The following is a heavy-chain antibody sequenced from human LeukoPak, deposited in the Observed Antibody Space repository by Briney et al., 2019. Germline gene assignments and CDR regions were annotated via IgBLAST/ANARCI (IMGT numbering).Heavy chain of an antibody. CDR2: IRYDGSDT. V-gene: IGHV3-30*02. CDR1: GFTFRNYG. CDR3: AKDPNYAYYYDSYGY. Sequence: GGSLRLSCAASGFTFRNYGFHWVRQAPGKGLEWVAFIRYDGSDTYYADSVKGRFIISRDNSKNTLYLQMNSLRAEDTAVYYCAKDPNYAYYYDSYGYWGQGTLVTVSS. D-gene: IGHD3-22*01. J-gene: IGHJ4*02.